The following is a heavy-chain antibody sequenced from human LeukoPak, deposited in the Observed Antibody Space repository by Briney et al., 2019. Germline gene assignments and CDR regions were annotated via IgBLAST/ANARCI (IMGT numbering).Heavy chain of an antibody. CDR3: AREPLMTTVTTGWYFDL. V-gene: IGHV4-30-4*07. Sequence: SQTLSLTCAVSGGSISSGGYSWSWIRQPPGKGLEWIGYIYYSGSTYYNPSLKSRVTISVDTSKNQFSLKLSSVTAADTAVYYCAREPLMTTVTTGWYFDLWGRGTLVTVSS. J-gene: IGHJ2*01. D-gene: IGHD4-17*01. CDR1: GGSISSGGYS. CDR2: IYYSGST.